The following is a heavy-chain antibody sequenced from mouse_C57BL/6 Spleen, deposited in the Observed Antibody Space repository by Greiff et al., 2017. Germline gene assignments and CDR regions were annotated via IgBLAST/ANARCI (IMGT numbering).Heavy chain of an antibody. D-gene: IGHD4-1*01. J-gene: IGHJ2*01. V-gene: IGHV3-1*01. CDR3: ARAGTRLYYFDY. CDR1: GYSITSGYD. Sequence: EVKVEESGPGMVKPSQSLSLTCTVTGYSITSGYDWHWIRHFPGNKLEWMGYISYSGSTNYNPSLKSRISITHDTSKNHFFLKLNSVTTEDTATYYCARAGTRLYYFDYWGQGTTLTVSS. CDR2: ISYSGST.